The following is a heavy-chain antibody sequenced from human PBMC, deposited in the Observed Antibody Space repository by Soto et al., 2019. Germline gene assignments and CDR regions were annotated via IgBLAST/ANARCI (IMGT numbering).Heavy chain of an antibody. CDR3: AATGGNYFGLDV. D-gene: IGHD2-8*02. CDR1: DNTFTHYG. Sequence: ASVKVSCKSSDNTFTHYGINWVRQAPGQGLEWMGWISGYNGNTKDAQKFQDRVTMTADTSTRTAFMEVRSLTSDDTGVYFCAATGGNYFGLDVWGQGTRVTVSS. CDR2: ISGYNGNT. V-gene: IGHV1-18*01. J-gene: IGHJ6*02.